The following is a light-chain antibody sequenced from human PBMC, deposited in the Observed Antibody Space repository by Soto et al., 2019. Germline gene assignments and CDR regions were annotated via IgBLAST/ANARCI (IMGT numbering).Light chain of an antibody. J-gene: IGKJ2*01. CDR2: GAS. CDR1: QSVRSNY. CDR3: QHYGSSAYT. Sequence: EIVLTQSPGTLSLSPGERATLSCRASQSVRSNYLAWYQQKPGQAPRLLIYGASSRATGIPDRFSGSGSGTDFTLTISRLEPEAFAVYYCQHYGSSAYTFGQGTTLEIK. V-gene: IGKV3-20*01.